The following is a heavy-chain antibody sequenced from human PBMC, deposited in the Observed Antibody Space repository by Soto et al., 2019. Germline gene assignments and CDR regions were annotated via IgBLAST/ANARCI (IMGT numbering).Heavy chain of an antibody. Sequence: VQLEESGGGLVHPGGSLRLSCVTSGFNFSGYAMNWVRQTPGKGLEWVAYVSSRSTGIHYADSVKGRFTISRDNAKKSLYLQMNSPRDEDTAVYYCSRGVLDYWGQGALVTVSS. J-gene: IGHJ4*02. V-gene: IGHV3-48*02. CDR2: VSSRSTGI. D-gene: IGHD1-1*01. CDR3: SRGVLDY. CDR1: GFNFSGYA.